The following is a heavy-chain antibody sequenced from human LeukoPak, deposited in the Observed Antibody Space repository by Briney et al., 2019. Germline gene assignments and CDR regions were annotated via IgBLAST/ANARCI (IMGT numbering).Heavy chain of an antibody. CDR1: GFIFSSYW. V-gene: IGHV3-74*01. CDR3: AKGRWTTVTTLAFDI. J-gene: IGHJ3*02. Sequence: GGSLRLSCAASGFIFSSYWMHWVRHAPGKGLAWVSRINTDGSSTSYADSVKGRFTISRDNSKNTLYLQMNSLRTEDTAVYYCAKGRWTTVTTLAFDIWGQGTMVTVSS. CDR2: INTDGSST. D-gene: IGHD4-17*01.